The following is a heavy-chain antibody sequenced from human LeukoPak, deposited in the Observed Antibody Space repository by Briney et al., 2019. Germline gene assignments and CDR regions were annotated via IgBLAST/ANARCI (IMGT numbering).Heavy chain of an antibody. D-gene: IGHD4-17*01. J-gene: IGHJ4*02. CDR2: IYYSGST. Sequence: SETLSLTCTVSGGSISSGGYYWSWIRQHPGKGLEWIGYIYYSGSTYYNPSLKSRVTISVDTSKNQFSLKLRSVTAADTAVYYCASARMTTVTEFDYWGQGTLVTVSS. CDR3: ASARMTTVTEFDY. V-gene: IGHV4-31*03. CDR1: GGSISSGGYY.